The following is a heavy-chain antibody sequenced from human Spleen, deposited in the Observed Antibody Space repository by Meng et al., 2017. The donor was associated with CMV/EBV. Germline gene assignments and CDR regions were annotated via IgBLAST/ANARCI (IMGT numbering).Heavy chain of an antibody. CDR2: IKQDGSEK. J-gene: IGHJ4*02. CDR3: ARGYSYIDY. V-gene: IGHV3-7*01. CDR1: GFTFSAYD. Sequence: GGSLRLSCAASGFTFSAYDMNWVRQAPGKGLEWVANIKQDGSEKYYVDSVKGRFTISRDNAKNSLYLQMNSLRAEDTAVYYCARGYSYIDYWGQGTLVTVSS. D-gene: IGHD5-18*01.